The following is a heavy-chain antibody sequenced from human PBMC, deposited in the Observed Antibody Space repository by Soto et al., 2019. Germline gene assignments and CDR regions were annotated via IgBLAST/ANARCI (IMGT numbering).Heavy chain of an antibody. Sequence: QVQLVQSGAEMREPGSSVKVSCKASGGTFISSAINWLRQAPGQGPEWMGGIIPTFGTANYIEKFRGRVTITADTSTSTAYMEVSSLTSEDTAMYFCARSETAGHRGFDIWGQGTMVTVSS. CDR3: ARSETAGHRGFDI. CDR1: GGTFISSA. D-gene: IGHD6-19*01. J-gene: IGHJ3*02. V-gene: IGHV1-69*06. CDR2: IIPTFGTA.